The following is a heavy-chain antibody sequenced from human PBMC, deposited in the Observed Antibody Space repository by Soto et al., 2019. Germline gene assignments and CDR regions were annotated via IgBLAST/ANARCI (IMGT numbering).Heavy chain of an antibody. D-gene: IGHD6-13*01. CDR2: IYYSGST. V-gene: IGHV4-31*03. CDR1: DGSISSGGYY. Sequence: QVQLQESGPGLVKPSQTLSLTCTVSDGSISSGGYYWSWIRQHPGKGLEWIGYIYYSGSTYYNPSLKSRVTISVDTSKNQFSLKLSSVTAADTAVYYCARGGIAAFTDYYYGMDVWGQGTTVTVSS. J-gene: IGHJ6*02. CDR3: ARGGIAAFTDYYYGMDV.